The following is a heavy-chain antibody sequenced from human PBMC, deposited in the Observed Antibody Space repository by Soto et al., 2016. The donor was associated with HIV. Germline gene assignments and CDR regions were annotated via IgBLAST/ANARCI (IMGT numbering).Heavy chain of an antibody. CDR2: ISAYNGNT. V-gene: IGHV1-18*01. J-gene: IGHJ4*02. D-gene: IGHD3-16*02. CDR3: ARDLGKKVDYVWGSYRNYFDY. Sequence: QVQLVQSGAEVKKPGASVKVSCKASGYTFTSYGISWVRQAPGQGLEWMGWISAYNGNTNYAQKLQGRVTMTTDTSTSTAYMELRSLRSDDTAVYYCARDLGKKVDYVWGSYRNYFDYWGQGTLVTVSS. CDR1: GYTFTSYG.